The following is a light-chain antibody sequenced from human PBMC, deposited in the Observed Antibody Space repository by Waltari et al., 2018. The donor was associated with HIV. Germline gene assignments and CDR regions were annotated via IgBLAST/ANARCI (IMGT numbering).Light chain of an antibody. CDR3: SSYTDSRPLYV. J-gene: IGLJ1*01. CDR1: NSDVGGYKS. Sequence: QSALTQPASVSGSPGQSITISCTGTNSDVGGYKSVSWYQQHPDKAPKLMIYEVNNRPSGVSSRFSGSKSGNTASLTISGLQAADEADYYCSSYTDSRPLYVLGTGTKVTVL. V-gene: IGLV2-14*01. CDR2: EVN.